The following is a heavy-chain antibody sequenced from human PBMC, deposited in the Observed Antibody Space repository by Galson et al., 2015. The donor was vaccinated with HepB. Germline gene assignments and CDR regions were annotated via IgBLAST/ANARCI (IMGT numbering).Heavy chain of an antibody. D-gene: IGHD6-6*01. CDR3: ARDGETAARLKPSRREDYYYGMDV. J-gene: IGHJ6*02. CDR1: GYTFTSYA. V-gene: IGHV1-69*13. CDR2: IIPIFGTA. Sequence: SVKVSCKASGYTFTSYAISWVRQAPGQGLEWMGGIIPIFGTANYAQKFQGRVTITADESTSTAYMELSSLRSEDTAVYYCARDGETAARLKPSRREDYYYGMDVWGQGTTVTVSS.